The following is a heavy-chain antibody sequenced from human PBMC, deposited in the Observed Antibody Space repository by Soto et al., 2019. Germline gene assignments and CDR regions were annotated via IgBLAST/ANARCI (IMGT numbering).Heavy chain of an antibody. V-gene: IGHV1-18*04. D-gene: IGHD3-22*01. CDR3: ATDLVRRVWYYYDRSGYSHPLGY. Sequence: GASVKVSCKASGYTFTSYGISWVRQAPGQGLEWMGWISAYNGNTNYAQKLQGRVTMTTDTSTSTAYMELRSLRYDDTAVYYCATDLVRRVWYYYDRSGYSHPLGYWGQGNLVTVS. CDR2: ISAYNGNT. CDR1: GYTFTSYG. J-gene: IGHJ1*01.